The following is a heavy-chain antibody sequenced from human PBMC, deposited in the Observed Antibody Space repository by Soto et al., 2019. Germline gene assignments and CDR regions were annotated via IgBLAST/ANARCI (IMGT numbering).Heavy chain of an antibody. CDR1: GGPVSSGSYY. V-gene: IGHV4-61*01. CDR2: IYYSGST. Sequence: TVSGGPVSSGSYYWSWIRQPPGKGLEWIGYIYYSGSTNYNPSLKSRVTISVDTSKNQFSRKLSSVTAADTAVYYCARTFRGYSSGYFDWFDPWGQGTLVTVSS. J-gene: IGHJ5*02. D-gene: IGHD5-18*01. CDR3: ARTFRGYSSGYFDWFDP.